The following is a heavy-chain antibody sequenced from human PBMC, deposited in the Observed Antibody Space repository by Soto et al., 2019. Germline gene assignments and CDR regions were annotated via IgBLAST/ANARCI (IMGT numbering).Heavy chain of an antibody. J-gene: IGHJ4*02. V-gene: IGHV4-4*07. CDR3: ARGHGDYVDS. CDR2: IYSSGST. Sequence: QVQLQESGPGLVKPSETLSLTGTVSGGSISSYYWSWIRQPAGKGLEYIGRIYSSGSTNYNPSLKSRVTMSVDTSKNQFSLKLTSVKGADTAVYYCARGHGDYVDSWGQGTLVTVSS. CDR1: GGSISSYY. D-gene: IGHD4-17*01.